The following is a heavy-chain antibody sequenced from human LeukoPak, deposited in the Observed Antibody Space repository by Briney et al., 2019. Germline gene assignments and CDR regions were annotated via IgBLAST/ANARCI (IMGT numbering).Heavy chain of an antibody. CDR2: IYNSET. J-gene: IGHJ4*02. CDR3: ARHRYFGGNFEDS. CDR1: GGSISSSSYR. V-gene: IGHV4-39*01. Sequence: SSETLSLTCTVSGGSISSSSYRWGWIRQPPGKGLEWIGSIYNSETSYNPSLKSRVTISVDTSKNWISLKLSSVTAADTAVYYCARHRYFGGNFEDSWGQGILVTVSS. D-gene: IGHD4-23*01.